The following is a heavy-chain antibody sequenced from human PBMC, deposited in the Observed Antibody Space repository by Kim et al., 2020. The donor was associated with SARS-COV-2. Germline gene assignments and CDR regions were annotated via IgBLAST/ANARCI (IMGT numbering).Heavy chain of an antibody. J-gene: IGHJ4*02. V-gene: IGHV3-30*04. D-gene: IGHD1-20*01. CDR3: ARPYNWNDAFDY. CDR2: ISYDGSNK. CDR1: GFTFSSYA. Sequence: GGSLRLSCAASGFTFSSYAMHWVRQAPGKGLEWVAVISYDGSNKYYADSVKGRFTISRDNSKNTLYLQMNSLRAEDTAVYYCARPYNWNDAFDYWGQGTLVTVSS.